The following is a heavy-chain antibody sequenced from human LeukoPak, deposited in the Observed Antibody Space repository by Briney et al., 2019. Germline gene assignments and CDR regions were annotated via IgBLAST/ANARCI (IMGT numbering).Heavy chain of an antibody. D-gene: IGHD3-9*01. Sequence: ASVKVSCKASGYTFTSYGISWVRQAPGQGLEWMGGIIPIFGTANCAQKFQGRVTITTDESTSTAYMELSSLRSEDTAVYYCARAREHDTYYDILTGYRAYYYYMDVWGKGTTVTVSS. CDR3: ARAREHDTYYDILTGYRAYYYYMDV. J-gene: IGHJ6*03. V-gene: IGHV1-69*05. CDR2: IIPIFGTA. CDR1: GYTFTSYG.